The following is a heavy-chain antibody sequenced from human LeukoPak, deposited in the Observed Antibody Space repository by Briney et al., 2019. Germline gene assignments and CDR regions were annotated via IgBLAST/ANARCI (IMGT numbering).Heavy chain of an antibody. CDR3: ARGDCTTTSCYLFDS. CDR2: ISSGSTYI. D-gene: IGHD2-2*01. V-gene: IGHV3-21*01. Sequence: GGSWSLSCAASGLTLSSYSMSWFRQAPGEGLEGVSSISSGSTYIYYADSVKGRFTISRDNAKNSLHLQMNSLRAEDTAVYYCARGDCTTTSCYLFDSWGQGTLVTVSS. J-gene: IGHJ4*02. CDR1: GLTLSSYS.